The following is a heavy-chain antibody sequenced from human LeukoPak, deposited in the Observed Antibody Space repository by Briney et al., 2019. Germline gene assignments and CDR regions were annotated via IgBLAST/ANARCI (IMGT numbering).Heavy chain of an antibody. Sequence: PSETLSLTCAVYGGSFRGYYWSWIRQPPGKGLEWIGEINHSGSTNYNPSLKSRVTISVDTSKNQFSLKLSSVTAADTAVYYCASRRYYDFWSGYLYYFDYWGQGTLVTVPS. J-gene: IGHJ4*02. CDR3: ASRRYYDFWSGYLYYFDY. CDR1: GGSFRGYY. V-gene: IGHV4-34*01. CDR2: INHSGST. D-gene: IGHD3-3*01.